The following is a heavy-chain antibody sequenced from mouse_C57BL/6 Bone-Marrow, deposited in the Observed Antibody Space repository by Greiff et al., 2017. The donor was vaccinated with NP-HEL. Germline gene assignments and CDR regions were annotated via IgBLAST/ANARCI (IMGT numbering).Heavy chain of an antibody. CDR2: IDPSDSYT. Sequence: VQLQQSGAELVKPGASVKLSCKASGYTFTSYWMQWVKQRPGQGLEWIGEIDPSDSYTNYNQKFKGKATLTVDTSSSTAYMQLSSLTSEDSAVYYCARANWEYWGQGTTLTVSS. V-gene: IGHV1-50*01. CDR1: GYTFTSYW. D-gene: IGHD4-1*01. CDR3: ARANWEY. J-gene: IGHJ2*01.